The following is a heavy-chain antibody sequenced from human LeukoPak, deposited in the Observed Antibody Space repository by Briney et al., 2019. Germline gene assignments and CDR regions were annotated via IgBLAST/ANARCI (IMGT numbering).Heavy chain of an antibody. V-gene: IGHV3-23*01. J-gene: IGHJ4*02. D-gene: IGHD3-22*01. CDR2: ISGSGGST. Sequence: PGGSLRLSCAASGFTFSSYAMSWVRQAPGKGLEWVSAISGSGGSTYYADSVKGRFTISRDNSRNTLYLQMVRLRAEDTAVYYCAKATPYYYDSSDYRYYFDYWGQGTLVTVPS. CDR3: AKATPYYYDSSDYRYYFDY. CDR1: GFTFSSYA.